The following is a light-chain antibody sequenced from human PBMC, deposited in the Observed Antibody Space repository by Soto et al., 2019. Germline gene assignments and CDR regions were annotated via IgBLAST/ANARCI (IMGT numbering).Light chain of an antibody. J-gene: IGLJ2*01. Sequence: QSALTQPASVSGSPGQSVTISCPGTSSDVGGYNYVSWYQQHPGKAPKVMIYDVTNRPSGVSNRFSGSKSGNTASLTISGLQAEDEADYYCSSYTSSSTLGFGGGTKLTVL. CDR2: DVT. CDR3: SSYTSSSTLG. V-gene: IGLV2-14*03. CDR1: SSDVGGYNY.